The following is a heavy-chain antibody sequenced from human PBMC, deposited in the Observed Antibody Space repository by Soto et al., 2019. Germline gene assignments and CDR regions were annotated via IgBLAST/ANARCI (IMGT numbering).Heavy chain of an antibody. CDR2: IHYTGST. Sequence: QVQLKELGPGLVKPSETLSLTCAVSDDSITRYYWSWIRQPPGGGLEWIGFIHYTGSTNYNPSLKSRVTMSMDTSKRQFSLNLNYVTAADTALYYCARDSPSGEQDSWGQGILVTVSS. CDR1: DDSITRYY. CDR3: ARDSPSGEQDS. V-gene: IGHV4-59*01. J-gene: IGHJ4*02. D-gene: IGHD2-15*01.